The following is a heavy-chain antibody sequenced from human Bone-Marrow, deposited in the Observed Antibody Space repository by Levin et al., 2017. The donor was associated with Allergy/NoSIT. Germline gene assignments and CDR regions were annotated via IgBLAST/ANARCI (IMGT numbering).Heavy chain of an antibody. CDR2: ISFDGSSK. V-gene: IGHV3-30*18. Sequence: PGGSLRLSCAASGFTFSNYGMHWVRQAPGKGLEWVAAISFDGSSKSYADFLRGRFTVSRDDSKNTLYLEMNSLRPEDTAVYYCAKPGVHMVVVGSSFESWGQGTLVTVSS. CDR1: GFTFSNYG. D-gene: IGHD2-15*01. J-gene: IGHJ4*02. CDR3: AKPGVHMVVVGSSFES.